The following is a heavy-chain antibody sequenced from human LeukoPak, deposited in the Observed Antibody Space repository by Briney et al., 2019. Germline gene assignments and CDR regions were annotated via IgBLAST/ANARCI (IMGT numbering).Heavy chain of an antibody. CDR1: GFTFSSYS. CDR3: ARWCSGGSCYSSNWFDP. CDR2: ISSSSSYI. V-gene: IGHV3-21*01. J-gene: IGHJ5*02. Sequence: PGGSLRLSCAASGFTFSSYSMNWVRQAPGKGLEWVSSISSSSSYIYYADSVKGRFTISRDNAKNPLYLQMNSLRAEDTAVYYCARWCSGGSCYSSNWFDPWGQGTLVTVSS. D-gene: IGHD2-15*01.